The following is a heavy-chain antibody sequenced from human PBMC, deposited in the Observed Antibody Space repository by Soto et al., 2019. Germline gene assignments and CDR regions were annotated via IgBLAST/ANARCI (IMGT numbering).Heavy chain of an antibody. V-gene: IGHV2-26*01. J-gene: IGHJ3*02. D-gene: IGHD3-22*01. CDR1: GFSLSNARMG. CDR3: ARTRIEYYYDSSGYPGAFDI. Sequence: SGPTLVNPTETLTLTCTVSGFSLSNARMGVSWIRQPPGKALEWLAHIFSNDEKSYSTSLKSRLTISKDTSKSQVVLTMTNMDPVDTATYYCARTRIEYYYDSSGYPGAFDIWGQGTMVTVSS. CDR2: IFSNDEK.